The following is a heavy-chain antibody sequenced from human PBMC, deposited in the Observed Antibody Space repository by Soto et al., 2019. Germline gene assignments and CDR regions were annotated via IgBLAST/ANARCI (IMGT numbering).Heavy chain of an antibody. J-gene: IGHJ4*02. CDR2: IWYDGSNK. D-gene: IGHD6-6*01. CDR1: GFTFSSYG. CDR3: ARDGVPPRPGPGRFVDY. Sequence: QVQLVESGGGVVQPGRALRRSCAASGFTFSSYGMHWVRQAPGKGLEWVAVIWYDGSNKYYADSVKGRFTISRDNSKNTLYLQMNSLRAEDTAVYYCARDGVPPRPGPGRFVDYWGQGTLVTVSS. V-gene: IGHV3-33*01.